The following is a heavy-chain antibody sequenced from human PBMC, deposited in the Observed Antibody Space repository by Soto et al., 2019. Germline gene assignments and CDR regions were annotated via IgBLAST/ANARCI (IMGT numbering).Heavy chain of an antibody. Sequence: LRLSCAASGFTFTRYSMNWVRQAPGKGLEWVSSISSTTNYIYYGDSMKGRFTISRDNAKNSLYLEMNSPRAEDTAVYYCARESEDLTSNFDYWGQGTLVTVSS. J-gene: IGHJ4*02. CDR1: GFTFTRYS. V-gene: IGHV3-21*06. CDR3: ARESEDLTSNFDY. CDR2: ISSTTNYI.